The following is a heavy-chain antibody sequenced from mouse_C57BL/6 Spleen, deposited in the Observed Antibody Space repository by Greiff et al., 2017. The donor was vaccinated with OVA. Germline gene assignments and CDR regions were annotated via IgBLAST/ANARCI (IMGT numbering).Heavy chain of an antibody. V-gene: IGHV2-2*01. CDR3: ARRSETGPFDD. J-gene: IGHJ2*01. Sequence: QVQLQQSGPGLVQPSQSLSITCTVSGFSLTTYGVHWVRQSPGKGLEWLGVIWRGGSTDYNAAFISRLSISKDNSKSQVFFKMNSLQADDTAIYYCARRSETGPFDDWGQGTTLTVSS. CDR1: GFSLTTYG. CDR2: IWRGGST. D-gene: IGHD4-1*01.